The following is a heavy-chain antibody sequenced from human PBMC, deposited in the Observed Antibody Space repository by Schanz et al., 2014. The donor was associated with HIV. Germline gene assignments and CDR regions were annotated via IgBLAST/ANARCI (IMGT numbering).Heavy chain of an antibody. CDR3: AKAGLFFGQLWLGFFDY. J-gene: IGHJ4*02. CDR2: ISSSGSTR. CDR1: GFSLNRYS. D-gene: IGHD5-18*01. Sequence: EVQLLESGGGLVQPGGSLRLSCAASGFSLNRYSVNWVRQTPGKGLEWISYISSSGSTRHYADSMKGRVTISRDNSKNTLYLQMNNLKTEDTAVYYCAKAGLFFGQLWLGFFDYWGQGAQVTVSS. V-gene: IGHV3-48*01.